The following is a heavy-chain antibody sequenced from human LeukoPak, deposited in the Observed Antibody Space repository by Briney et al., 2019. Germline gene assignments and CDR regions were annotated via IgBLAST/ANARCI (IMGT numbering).Heavy chain of an antibody. J-gene: IGHJ4*02. Sequence: PGRSLRLSCAASGFTFSSYGMHWVRQAPGKGLEWVAVISYDGSNKYYADSVKGRFTISRDNSKNTLYLQMNSQRAEDTAVYYCAKEGYTSAYYFDYWGQGTLVTVSS. CDR1: GFTFSSYG. V-gene: IGHV3-30*18. CDR3: AKEGYTSAYYFDY. CDR2: ISYDGSNK. D-gene: IGHD5-18*01.